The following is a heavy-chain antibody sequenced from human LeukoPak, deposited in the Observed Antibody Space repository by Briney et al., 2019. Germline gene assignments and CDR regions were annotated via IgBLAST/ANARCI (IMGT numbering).Heavy chain of an antibody. V-gene: IGHV4-30-4*08. Sequence: PSETLSLTCTVSGGSISSGDNYWSWIRQPPGKGLEWIGYIYYSGSTYYNPSLKSRVTISVDTSKNQFSLKLSSVTAADTAVYYCATKELAKDWFDPWGQGTLVTVSS. CDR1: GGSISSGDNY. D-gene: IGHD6-6*01. CDR3: ATKELAKDWFDP. CDR2: IYYSGST. J-gene: IGHJ5*02.